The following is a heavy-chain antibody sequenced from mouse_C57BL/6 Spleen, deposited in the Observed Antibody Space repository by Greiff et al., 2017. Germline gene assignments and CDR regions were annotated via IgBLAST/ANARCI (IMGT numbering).Heavy chain of an antibody. Sequence: EVQLQQSGPGMVKPSQSLSLTCTVTGYSITSGYDWHWIRHFPGNKLEWMGYICYRGSTNYNPSLTSRISITHDTSKNHFFLKLNSVTTEDTATYSCARGGSYYGSSYGFAYWGQGTLVTVSA. CDR2: ICYRGST. CDR1: GYSITSGYD. CDR3: ARGGSYYGSSYGFAY. D-gene: IGHD1-1*01. J-gene: IGHJ3*01. V-gene: IGHV3-1*01.